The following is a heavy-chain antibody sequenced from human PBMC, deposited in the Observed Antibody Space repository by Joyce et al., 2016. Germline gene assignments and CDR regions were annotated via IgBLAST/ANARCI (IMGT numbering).Heavy chain of an antibody. CDR3: AKVPYEGGGGGYGNYFDF. Sequence: QVQLVESGGGVVQPGKSLRLSCSTSGFTFENYGMHWVRHNPGKGLEWVAIIWYDATYACYADPVKGRFTISRDNSKNTLYLQMSRLRVEDTAVYHCAKVPYEGGGGGYGNYFDFWGPGTLVTVSS. CDR1: GFTFENYG. V-gene: IGHV3-33*03. J-gene: IGHJ4*02. D-gene: IGHD3-16*01. CDR2: IWYDATYA.